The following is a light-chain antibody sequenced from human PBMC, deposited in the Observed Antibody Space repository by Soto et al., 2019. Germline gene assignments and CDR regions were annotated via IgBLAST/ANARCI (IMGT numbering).Light chain of an antibody. V-gene: IGKV3-20*01. J-gene: IGKJ1*01. CDR3: LQYGSSPRT. CDR1: QSVSSSY. Sequence: EIVLTQSPGTLSLSPGERATLSCRASQSVSSSYLAWYQQKPGQAPRLLIYGASSRATGIPDRFSDSGSGKDFTLTISRLEPEDFAVYYCLQYGSSPRTFGQGTKVEI. CDR2: GAS.